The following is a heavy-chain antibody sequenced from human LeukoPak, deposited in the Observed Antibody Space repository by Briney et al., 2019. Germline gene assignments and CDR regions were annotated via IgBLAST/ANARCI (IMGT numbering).Heavy chain of an antibody. V-gene: IGHV3-53*01. CDR3: ARFKSQSGKDAFDI. CDR1: GFTVSSNC. J-gene: IGHJ3*02. Sequence: GGSLRLSCAASGFTVSSNCMSWVRQAPGKRLEWVSVIYSGGSIYYADSVKGRFTISRDNSKNTLYLQMNSLRAEDTAVYYCARFKSQSGKDAFDIWGQGTMVSVSS. D-gene: IGHD1-1*01. CDR2: IYSGGSI.